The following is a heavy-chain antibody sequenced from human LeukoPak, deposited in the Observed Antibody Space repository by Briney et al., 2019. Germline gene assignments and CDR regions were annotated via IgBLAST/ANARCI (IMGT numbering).Heavy chain of an antibody. V-gene: IGHV3-23*01. CDR1: GFPVSSEA. CDR3: AKASRYSGTPWGVFDV. J-gene: IGHJ3*01. Sequence: PGGSLRLSCAVSGFPVSSEAMNWVRQAPGKGLEWVPAIHGRGDGTYYADPVKGRVTISRDISKNTLFLQMNSLRADDTAVYYCAKASRYSGTPWGVFDVWGRGTRATVSS. D-gene: IGHD1-26*01. CDR2: IHGRGDGT.